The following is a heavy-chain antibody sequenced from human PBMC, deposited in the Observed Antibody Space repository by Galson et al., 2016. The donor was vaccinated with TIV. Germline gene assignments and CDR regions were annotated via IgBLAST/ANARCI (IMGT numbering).Heavy chain of an antibody. D-gene: IGHD5-18*01. CDR2: ISSNSVYL. Sequence: SLRLSCAASGFTFEDYAMHWVRQAPGKGLEWVSGISSNSVYLGYADSVKGRFTISRDNAKNSLDLQMNSLRPEDTALYYCAKGRGYSHGYPQDYYYGMDVWGQGTAVTVSS. V-gene: IGHV3-9*01. CDR1: GFTFEDYA. J-gene: IGHJ6*02. CDR3: AKGRGYSHGYPQDYYYGMDV.